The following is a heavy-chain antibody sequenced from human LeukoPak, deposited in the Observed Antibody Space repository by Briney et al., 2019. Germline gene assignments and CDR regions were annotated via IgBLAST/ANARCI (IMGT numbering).Heavy chain of an antibody. CDR2: ISWNSGSI. D-gene: IGHD6-19*01. V-gene: IGHV3-9*01. Sequence: GRSLRLPCAASGFTFDDYAMHWVRQAPGKGLEWVSGISWNSGSIGYADSVKGRFTISRDNAKNSLYLQMNSLRAEDTALYYCAKGVRGWYGYYFDYWGQGTLVTVSS. J-gene: IGHJ4*02. CDR3: AKGVRGWYGYYFDY. CDR1: GFTFDDYA.